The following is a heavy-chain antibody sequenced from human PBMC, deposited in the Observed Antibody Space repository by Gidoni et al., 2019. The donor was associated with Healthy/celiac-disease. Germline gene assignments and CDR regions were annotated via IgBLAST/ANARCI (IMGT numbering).Heavy chain of an antibody. Sequence: QVQLVESGGGVVQPGRSLRLSCAASGFTFSSYAMHWVRQAPGKGLEWVAVISYDGSNKDYADSVKGRVTISRDNSKNTLYLQMNSLRAEDTAVYYGARDGHWNYDYYYYYMDVWGKGTTVTVSS. V-gene: IGHV3-30-3*01. D-gene: IGHD1-7*01. J-gene: IGHJ6*03. CDR3: ARDGHWNYDYYYYYMDV. CDR2: ISYDGSNK. CDR1: GFTFSSYA.